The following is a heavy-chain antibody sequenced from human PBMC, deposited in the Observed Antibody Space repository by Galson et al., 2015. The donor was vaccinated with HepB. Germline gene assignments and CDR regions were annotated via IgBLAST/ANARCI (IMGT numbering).Heavy chain of an antibody. J-gene: IGHJ4*02. CDR2: IYYSGST. D-gene: IGHD2-2*01. Sequence: ETLSLTCTVSGGSISSYYWSWIRQPPGKGLEWIGYIYYSGSTNYNPSLKSRVTISVDTSTNQFSLKLSSVTAADTAVYYCARRYCSSSTNCYRFFDYWGQGTLVTVSS. CDR3: ARRYCSSSTNCYRFFDY. CDR1: GGSISSYY. V-gene: IGHV4-59*01.